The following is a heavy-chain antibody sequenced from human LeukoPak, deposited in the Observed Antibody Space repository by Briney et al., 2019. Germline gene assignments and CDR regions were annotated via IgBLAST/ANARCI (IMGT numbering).Heavy chain of an antibody. J-gene: IGHJ3*02. D-gene: IGHD3-22*01. CDR2: INPSGGST. CDR3: ARETDYYDSSGLGALDAFDI. V-gene: IGHV1-46*01. Sequence: ASEKVSCKASGYTFTSYYMHWVRQAPGQGLEWMGIINPSGGSTSYAQKFQGRVTMTRDTSTSTVYMELSSLRSEDTAVYYCARETDYYDSSGLGALDAFDIWGQGTIVTVSS. CDR1: GYTFTSYY.